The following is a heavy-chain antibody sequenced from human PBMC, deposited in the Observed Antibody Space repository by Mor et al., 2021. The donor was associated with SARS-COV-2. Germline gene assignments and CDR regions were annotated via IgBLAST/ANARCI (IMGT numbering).Heavy chain of an antibody. V-gene: IGHV3-23*01. CDR3: AKDTVSMATGYYFDY. Sequence: YADSVKGRFTISRDNSKNTLYLQMNSLRAEDTAVYYCAKDTVSMATGYYFDYWGQGTLVTVSS. J-gene: IGHJ4*02. D-gene: IGHD5-18*01.